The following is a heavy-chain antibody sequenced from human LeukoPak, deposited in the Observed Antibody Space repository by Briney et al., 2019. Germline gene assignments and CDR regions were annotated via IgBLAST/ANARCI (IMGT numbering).Heavy chain of an antibody. D-gene: IGHD3-22*01. V-gene: IGHV3-9*01. CDR1: GFIFDDYA. CDR2: LSWNSGSI. CDR3: AKVGYYDSSGYYYLDAFDI. J-gene: IGHJ3*02. Sequence: PGRSLRLFCGASGFIFDDYAMHWVRQAPGKGLEGVSGLSWNSGSIGYADSVKGRFTISRDNAKNSLYLQMNSLRAEDTALYYCAKVGYYDSSGYYYLDAFDIWGQGTMVTVSS.